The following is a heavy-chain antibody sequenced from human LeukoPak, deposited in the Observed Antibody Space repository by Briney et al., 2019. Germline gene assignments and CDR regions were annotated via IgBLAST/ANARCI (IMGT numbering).Heavy chain of an antibody. CDR2: IIPIFGTA. J-gene: IGHJ4*02. CDR1: GGTFSSYA. Sequence: SVKASCKASGGTFSSYAISWVRQAPGQGLEWMGGIIPIFGTANYAQKFQGRVTFTADESTSTAYMELSSLRSEDTTVYYCARGTEGIGFDYWGQGTLVTVSS. V-gene: IGHV1-69*13. CDR3: ARGTEGIGFDY. D-gene: IGHD2-15*01.